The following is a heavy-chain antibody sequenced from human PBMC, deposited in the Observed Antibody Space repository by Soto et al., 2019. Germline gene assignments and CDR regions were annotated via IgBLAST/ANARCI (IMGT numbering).Heavy chain of an antibody. Sequence: SVKVSCKASGFTFTSSAVQWVRQARGRRLEWIGWIVVGSGNTNYAQKFQERVTITRDMSTSTAYMELSSLRSEDTAVYYCAAGHFGGLTVYATSDIDYFDYWGQGTLVTVSS. D-gene: IGHD2-8*01. CDR1: GFTFTSSA. V-gene: IGHV1-58*01. CDR3: AAGHFGGLTVYATSDIDYFDY. CDR2: IVVGSGNT. J-gene: IGHJ4*02.